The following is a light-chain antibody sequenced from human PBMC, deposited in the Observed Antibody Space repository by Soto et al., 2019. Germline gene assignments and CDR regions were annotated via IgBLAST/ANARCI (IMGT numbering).Light chain of an antibody. CDR2: EVS. CDR1: SSDVDGYNY. Sequence: QSALAQPASVSGSPGQSITISCTGTSSDVDGYNYVSWYQQNPGKAPKLMIYEVSNRPSGVSNRFSGSKSGNTASLTISGLQAEDEADYYCTSYRSTSTPYLFGTGTKVTVL. V-gene: IGLV2-14*01. CDR3: TSYRSTSTPYL. J-gene: IGLJ1*01.